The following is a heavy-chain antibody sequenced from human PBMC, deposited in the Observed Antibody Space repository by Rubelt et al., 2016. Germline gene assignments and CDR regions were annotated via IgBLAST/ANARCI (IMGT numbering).Heavy chain of an antibody. Sequence: QVQLQESGPGLVKPSESLSLTCTVSGGSISSYYWSWIRQPPGKGLEWIGYIYYSGSTNYNPSLKGRVPYSVDTSKNLFSLKLSSVTAADTAVYYCARQGEWELYDAFDIWGQGTMVTVSS. V-gene: IGHV4-59*08. D-gene: IGHD1-26*01. CDR3: ARQGEWELYDAFDI. CDR2: IYYSGST. CDR1: GGSISSYY. J-gene: IGHJ3*02.